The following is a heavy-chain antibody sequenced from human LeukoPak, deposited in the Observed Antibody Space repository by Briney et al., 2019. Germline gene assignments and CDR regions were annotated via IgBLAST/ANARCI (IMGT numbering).Heavy chain of an antibody. Sequence: ASVKVSCKASGYTFTNHGISWVRQAPGQGLEWMAWISAYNGNTDYAQKFQGRVTVTADTSTSTAYMELRSLRSDDTAVYYCARSGCSAGSCYSQTVRFDSWGQGTLVTVSS. D-gene: IGHD2-15*01. CDR2: ISAYNGNT. CDR1: GYTFTNHG. CDR3: ARSGCSAGSCYSQTVRFDS. J-gene: IGHJ4*02. V-gene: IGHV1-18*01.